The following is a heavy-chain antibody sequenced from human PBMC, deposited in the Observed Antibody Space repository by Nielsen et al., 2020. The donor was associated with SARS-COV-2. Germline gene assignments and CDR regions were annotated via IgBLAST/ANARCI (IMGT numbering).Heavy chain of an antibody. CDR3: ARETYDYFRGSYRFPRFDL. CDR1: GDSINSNTYH. J-gene: IGHJ4*02. CDR2: IYHTGST. D-gene: IGHD3-16*02. V-gene: IGHV4-39*07. Sequence: SETLSLTCTVSGDSINSNTYHWGWIRQPPGRGLEWIGNIYHTGSTYDNPSPKSRVTMSVDTAKNQFSLKLTSVAAADTAVYYCARETYDYFRGSYRFPRFDLWGQGTLVTVSP.